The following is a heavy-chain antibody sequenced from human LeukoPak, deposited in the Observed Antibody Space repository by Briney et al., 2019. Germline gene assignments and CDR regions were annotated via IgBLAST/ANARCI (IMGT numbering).Heavy chain of an antibody. D-gene: IGHD2/OR15-2a*01. CDR3: SEGYFEPFDH. Sequence: PSETLSLTCNVSGVSVSTSHWNWIRQRPGKGLEWIGCLSYTGKTDYNPSLKSRVSISLGSSNNHFSLKLTSVTAADTAVYYCSEGYFEPFDHWRQRILVTVSS. CDR2: LSYTGKT. V-gene: IGHV4-59*02. J-gene: IGHJ4*02. CDR1: GVSVSTSH.